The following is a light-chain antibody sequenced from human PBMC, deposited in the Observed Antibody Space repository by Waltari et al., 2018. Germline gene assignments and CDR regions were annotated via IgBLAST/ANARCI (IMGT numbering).Light chain of an antibody. V-gene: IGLV3-25*03. CDR1: ALPKQS. CDR2: KDR. Sequence: SYELTQSPPVSLSPGQTASIPCRGYALPKQSAYWYQKKPGQAPVLIIFKDRERPSGIPERFSGSTSGTTVTLTITGVQAEDEADYYCLSPETRGSWVFGGGTKLTVL. J-gene: IGLJ2*01. CDR3: LSPETRGSWV.